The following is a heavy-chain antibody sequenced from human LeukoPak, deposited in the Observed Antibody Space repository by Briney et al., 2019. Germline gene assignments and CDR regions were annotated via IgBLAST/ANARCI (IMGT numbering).Heavy chain of an antibody. J-gene: IGHJ4*02. CDR3: ARGGYSYDY. D-gene: IGHD5-18*01. V-gene: IGHV4-59*02. CDR1: GFTVSSNY. Sequence: GSLRLSCAASGFTVSSNYMSWVRQPPGKGLEWIGYISHSGTTNYNPSLKSRLTISLDTSKNQLSLRLSSVTAADTAVYYCARGGYSYDYWGQGTLVTVSS. CDR2: ISHSGTT.